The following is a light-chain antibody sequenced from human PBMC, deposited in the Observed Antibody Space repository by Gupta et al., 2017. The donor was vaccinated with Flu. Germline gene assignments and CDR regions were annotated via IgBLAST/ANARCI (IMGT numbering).Light chain of an antibody. V-gene: IGLV2-14*01. Sequence: QSALTQPASVSGSPGQSITISCTGTSSDIGAYNYVSWYQQYPGKVPKLMIYEVSKRPSGVSNRFSGSKSGNTASLTISGLQAEDEADYYCSSPTSTSTLCVFGTGTKVTVL. CDR1: SSDIGAYNY. CDR3: SSPTSTSTLCV. CDR2: EVS. J-gene: IGLJ1*01.